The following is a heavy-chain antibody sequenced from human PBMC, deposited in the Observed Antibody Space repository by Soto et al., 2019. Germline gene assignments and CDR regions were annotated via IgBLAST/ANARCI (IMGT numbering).Heavy chain of an antibody. CDR3: AKVGVSSGWMVLEAEFDY. J-gene: IGHJ4*02. CDR1: GFTFSSYA. Sequence: GESLKISCAASGFTFSSYAMSWVRQAPGKGLEWVSAISGSGGSTYYADSVKGRFTISRDNSKNTLYLQMNSLRAEDTAVYYCAKVGVSSGWMVLEAEFDYWGQGTLVTVSS. V-gene: IGHV3-23*01. CDR2: ISGSGGST. D-gene: IGHD6-19*01.